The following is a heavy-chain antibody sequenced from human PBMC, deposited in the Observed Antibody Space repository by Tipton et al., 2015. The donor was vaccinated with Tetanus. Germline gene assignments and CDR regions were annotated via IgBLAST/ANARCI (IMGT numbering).Heavy chain of an antibody. Sequence: SLRLSCAASGFTFSSHWMNWVRQAPGKGLEWLSSISSTSSYIYYSDSVKGRFTVSRDNARNSLSVHMNSLTAEDTAVYYCARLRVYCSTACYSREDYWGQGTLVTVSS. V-gene: IGHV3-21*01. CDR1: GFTFSSHW. CDR3: ARLRVYCSTACYSREDY. J-gene: IGHJ4*02. CDR2: ISSTSSYI. D-gene: IGHD2/OR15-2a*01.